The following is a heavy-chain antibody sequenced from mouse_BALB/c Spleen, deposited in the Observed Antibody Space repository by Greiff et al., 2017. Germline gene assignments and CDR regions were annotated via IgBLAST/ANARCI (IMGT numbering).Heavy chain of an antibody. J-gene: IGHJ3*01. CDR1: GYTFTSYT. D-gene: IGHD2-1*01. CDR2: INPSSGYT. CDR3: ARGRGKDWFAY. Sequence: QVQLQQSGAELARPGASVKMSCKASGYTFTSYTMHWVKQRPGQGLEWIGYINPSSGYTNYNQKFKDKATLTADKSSSTAYMQLSSLTSEDSAVYYCARGRGKDWFAYWGQGTLVTVSA. V-gene: IGHV1-4*01.